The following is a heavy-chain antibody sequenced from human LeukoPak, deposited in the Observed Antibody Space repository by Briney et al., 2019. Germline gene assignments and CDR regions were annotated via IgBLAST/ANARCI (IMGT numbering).Heavy chain of an antibody. D-gene: IGHD6-25*01. Sequence: SETLSLTCTVSGGSISSSSYYWGWIRQPPGKGLEWIGNIYYSGSTYYNPSLKSRVTISVDTSKNQFSLKLSSVTAADTAVFYCARDRTSAGYFDLWGRGTLVTVSS. CDR3: ARDRTSAGYFDL. V-gene: IGHV4-39*07. CDR2: IYYSGST. J-gene: IGHJ2*01. CDR1: GGSISSSSYY.